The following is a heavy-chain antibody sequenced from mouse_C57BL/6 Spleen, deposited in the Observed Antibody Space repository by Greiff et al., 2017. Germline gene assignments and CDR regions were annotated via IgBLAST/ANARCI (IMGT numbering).Heavy chain of an antibody. J-gene: IGHJ4*01. CDR2: IDPETGGT. CDR3: TREGGYGSSYVRYAMDY. V-gene: IGHV1-15*01. D-gene: IGHD1-1*01. CDR1: GYTFTDYE. Sequence: QVQLKESGAELVRPGASVTLSCKASGYTFTDYEMHWVKQTPVHGLEWIGAIDPETGGTAYNQKFKGKAILTADKSSSTAYMELRSLTSEDSAVYYCTREGGYGSSYVRYAMDYWGQGTSVTVSS.